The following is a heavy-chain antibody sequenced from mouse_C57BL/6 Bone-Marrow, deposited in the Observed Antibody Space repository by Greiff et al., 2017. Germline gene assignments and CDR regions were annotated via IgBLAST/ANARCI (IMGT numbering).Heavy chain of an antibody. D-gene: IGHD2-1*01. CDR1: GYSITSGYY. Sequence: EVQRVESGPGLVKPSQSLSLTCSVTGYSITSGYYWNWIRQFPGNTLEWMGYISYDGSNNYNPSLKNRISITRDTSKNQFFLKLNSVTTEDTATYYCARPIDYGNYGFAYWGQGTLVTVSA. V-gene: IGHV3-6*01. J-gene: IGHJ3*01. CDR3: ARPIDYGNYGFAY. CDR2: ISYDGSN.